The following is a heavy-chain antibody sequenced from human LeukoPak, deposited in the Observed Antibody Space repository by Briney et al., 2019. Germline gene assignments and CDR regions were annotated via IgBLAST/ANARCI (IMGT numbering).Heavy chain of an antibody. CDR2: INTNSGGT. V-gene: IGHV1-2*02. J-gene: IGHJ4*02. CDR3: ARDYYGRGLDG. Sequence: ASVKLSCSASGYTFTGYYMHRVREAPGQGLGWMGWINTNSGGTNFAQKFQGRVTMTRDTSISTAYMELSRLRSDDTAVYYCARDYYGRGLDGGGQGTLVTVSS. CDR1: GYTFTGYY. D-gene: IGHD3-10*01.